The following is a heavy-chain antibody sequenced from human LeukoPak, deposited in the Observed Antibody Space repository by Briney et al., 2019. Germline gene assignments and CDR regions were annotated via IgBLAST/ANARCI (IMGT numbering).Heavy chain of an antibody. Sequence: GGSLRLSCVASGFIFSSYAMSWVRQAPGKGLEWVSAISGSGGTTHYADSVKGRFTISRDDSKNTLYLQMNSLRVEDTAVYYCAKPFIVGATGYYYYYMDVWGKGTTVTVAS. CDR3: AKPFIVGATGYYYYYMDV. CDR1: GFIFSSYA. CDR2: ISGSGGTT. J-gene: IGHJ6*03. D-gene: IGHD1-26*01. V-gene: IGHV3-23*01.